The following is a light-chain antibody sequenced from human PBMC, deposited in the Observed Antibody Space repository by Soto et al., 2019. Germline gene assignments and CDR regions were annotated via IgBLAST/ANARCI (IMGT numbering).Light chain of an antibody. CDR1: QTVSSNY. CDR2: GAS. J-gene: IGKJ5*01. CDR3: QQYTGPTTT. V-gene: IGKV3-20*01. Sequence: EIILTQSPDTLSSPPGERATLSCRASQTVSSNYLAWCQKRPGQDPRLLIYGASTRAAGIPDRFSGSGSGTDFTLTITSLETEDSAVYFCQQYTGPTTTFGQGTRLEIK.